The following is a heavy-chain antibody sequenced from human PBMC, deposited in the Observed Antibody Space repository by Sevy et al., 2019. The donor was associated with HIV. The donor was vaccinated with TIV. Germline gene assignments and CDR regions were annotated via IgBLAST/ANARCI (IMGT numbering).Heavy chain of an antibody. CDR1: GFIFNSYA. Sequence: GGSLRLSCAASGFIFNSYAIHWVRQAPGKGLEWVALVFMDGTKEFYAESVKGRFTISRDNSKKKVFLQMNSLRDEDTAVYYCVRDHNDSSEYYLIGPYDVWGQGTTVTVSS. J-gene: IGHJ3*01. V-gene: IGHV3-33*01. D-gene: IGHD3-22*01. CDR2: VFMDGTKE. CDR3: VRDHNDSSEYYLIGPYDV.